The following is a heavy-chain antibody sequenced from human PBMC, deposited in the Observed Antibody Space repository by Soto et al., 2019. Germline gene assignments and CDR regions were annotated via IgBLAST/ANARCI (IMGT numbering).Heavy chain of an antibody. D-gene: IGHD2-2*02. CDR1: GFSLSTSGVG. CDR3: AHSRSGYCSSTSCYRFSSWFDP. V-gene: IGHV2-5*01. J-gene: IGHJ5*02. Sequence: SGPTLVNPTQTLTLTCTFSGFSLSTSGVGVGWIRQPPGKALEWLALIYWNDDKRYNPSLSSRLTIIKDASKSQVVLIMTNMDPVDTATYYCAHSRSGYCSSTSCYRFSSWFDPWGQGTLVTVSS. CDR2: IYWNDDK.